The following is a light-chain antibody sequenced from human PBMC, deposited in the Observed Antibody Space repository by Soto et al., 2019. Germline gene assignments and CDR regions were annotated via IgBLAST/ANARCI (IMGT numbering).Light chain of an antibody. CDR3: SSFTSSDTLVV. CDR1: SSDVGGYNF. V-gene: IGLV2-14*03. CDR2: DVS. J-gene: IGLJ2*01. Sequence: QSALTQPASVSGSPGQSITISCTGTSSDVGGYNFVSWYQHHPAKAPKLMIYDVSNRPSGVSNRFSASKSGNTASLTISGLQAEDEAHYYCSSFTSSDTLVVFGGGTKLTVL.